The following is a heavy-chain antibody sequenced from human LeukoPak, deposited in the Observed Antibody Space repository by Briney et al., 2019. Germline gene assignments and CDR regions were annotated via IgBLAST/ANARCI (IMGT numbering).Heavy chain of an antibody. CDR3: ARRSVAVGSYFDD. CDR1: GFTVSSKY. CDR2: SYSGGTT. Sequence: RGSLRLACAAHGFTVSSKYMSSVRQAPGMRLEWDSVSYSGGTTYYADSVQGRFTISRDNSKNTLFLQMNSLRAEDTAVYFCARRSVAVGSYFDDWGQGTLVTVSS. D-gene: IGHD3-10*01. J-gene: IGHJ4*02. V-gene: IGHV3-66*01.